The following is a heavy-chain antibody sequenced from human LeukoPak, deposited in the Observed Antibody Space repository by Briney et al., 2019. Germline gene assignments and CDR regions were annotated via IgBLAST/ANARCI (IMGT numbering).Heavy chain of an antibody. V-gene: IGHV3-23*01. CDR2: ISGSGGST. Sequence: GGSLRLSCAASGFTFSSYAMSWVRQAPGKGLEWVSAISGSGGSTYYADSVKGRFTISRDNSKSTLYLQMNSLRAEDTAVYYCARDVEYSSSWYDYWGQGTLVTVSS. J-gene: IGHJ4*02. D-gene: IGHD6-13*01. CDR1: GFTFSSYA. CDR3: ARDVEYSSSWYDY.